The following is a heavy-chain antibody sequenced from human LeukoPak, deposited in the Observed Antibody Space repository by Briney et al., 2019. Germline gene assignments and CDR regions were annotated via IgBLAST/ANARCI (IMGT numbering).Heavy chain of an antibody. CDR3: ARLSRDHAFDI. Sequence: PSETLSLTCTVSGGSISSYYWSWIRQPPGKGLEWIGYIYTSGSTNYNPSLKRRVTISVDTSKNQFSLKLSSATAADTAVYYCARLSRDHAFDIWGQGTMVTVSS. CDR1: GGSISSYY. J-gene: IGHJ3*02. CDR2: IYTSGST. V-gene: IGHV4-4*09.